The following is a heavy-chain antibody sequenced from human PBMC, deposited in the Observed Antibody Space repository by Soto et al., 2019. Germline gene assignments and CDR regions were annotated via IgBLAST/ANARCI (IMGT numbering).Heavy chain of an antibody. V-gene: IGHV6-1*01. CDR1: GDSVSSNSAA. J-gene: IGHJ4*02. D-gene: IGHD6-19*01. CDR3: ARDGAEQWLTTFHQ. Sequence: QVQLQQSGPGLVKPSQTLSLTCAISGDSVSSNSAAWNWIRQSPSRGLEWLGRTYYRSKWNNEYAVSVKSRITIHPDTSKNQFSLQLNSVTPEDTGVYYCARDGAEQWLTTFHQWGQGTLVTVSS. CDR2: TYYRSKWNN.